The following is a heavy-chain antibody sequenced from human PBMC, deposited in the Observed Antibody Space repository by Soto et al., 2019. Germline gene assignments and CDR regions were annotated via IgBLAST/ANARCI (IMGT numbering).Heavy chain of an antibody. D-gene: IGHD6-25*01. CDR3: ARVLRGCYYMDV. J-gene: IGHJ6*03. Sequence: EVQLVESGGGLVQRGESLRLSCAASGFTFTSYWMHWVRQAPGKGLVWVSRINPDGSSISYADSVKGRFTISRDNAKNTLYLQMSSLRAEDTAVYYCARVLRGCYYMDVWGKGTTVTVSS. CDR1: GFTFTSYW. V-gene: IGHV3-74*01. CDR2: INPDGSSI.